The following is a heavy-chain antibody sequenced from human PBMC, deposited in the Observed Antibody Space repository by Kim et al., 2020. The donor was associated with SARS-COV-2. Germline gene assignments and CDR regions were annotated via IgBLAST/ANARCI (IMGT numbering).Heavy chain of an antibody. Sequence: GGSLRLSCAASGFIFRNYGLHWVRQAPGKGLEWVALIWFDGSNQYYADSVKGRFTISRDNSKNTLYLEMNSLRADDTAMYYCAREDLSESSDSSGPPDYWGQGTLVTVSS. D-gene: IGHD3-22*01. CDR3: AREDLSESSDSSGPPDY. J-gene: IGHJ4*02. CDR1: GFIFRNYG. CDR2: IWFDGSNQ. V-gene: IGHV3-33*01.